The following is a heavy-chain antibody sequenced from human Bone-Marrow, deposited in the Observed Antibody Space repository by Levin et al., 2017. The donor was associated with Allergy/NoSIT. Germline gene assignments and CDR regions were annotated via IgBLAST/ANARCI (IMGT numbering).Heavy chain of an antibody. CDR2: ISWNSGSI. CDR3: AKDFEANIEAAVFDD. Sequence: QPGESLKISCAASGFIFDDYAMHWVRQVPGKGLEWVSGISWNSGSIDYADSVKGRFTISRDNAENSLYLQMNSLRAEDTGLYYCAKDFEANIEAAVFDDWGQGTLVTVSS. CDR1: GFIFDDYA. V-gene: IGHV3-9*01. J-gene: IGHJ4*02. D-gene: IGHD6-13*01.